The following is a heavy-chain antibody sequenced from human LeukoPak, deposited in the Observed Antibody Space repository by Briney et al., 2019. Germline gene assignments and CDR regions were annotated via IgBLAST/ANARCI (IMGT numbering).Heavy chain of an antibody. CDR3: ETWSGAAAGRSDY. CDR2: ITSSSGTI. CDR1: GFTFSNYA. J-gene: IGHJ4*02. V-gene: IGHV3-48*04. Sequence: GGSLRLSCAASGFTFSNYAMIWVRQAPGKGLEWLSYITSSSGTIFYADSVKGRFTISRDNSKNSLYLQMNSLRADDSALYYCETWSGAAAGRSDYWGQGTLVTVSS. D-gene: IGHD6-13*01.